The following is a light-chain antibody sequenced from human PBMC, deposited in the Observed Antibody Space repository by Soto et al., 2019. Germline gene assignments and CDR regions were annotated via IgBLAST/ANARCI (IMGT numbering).Light chain of an antibody. CDR1: SSDVGGYNY. V-gene: IGLV2-14*01. CDR3: SSYTGSNTWV. CDR2: EVT. J-gene: IGLJ3*02. Sequence: QSALTQPASVSGSPGQSITISCTGTSSDVGGYNYVSWYQQHPGKAPKLMIYEVTNRPSGVSNRFSGSKSGNTASLTISGLRAEDEADYYCSSYTGSNTWVFGGGTKLTVL.